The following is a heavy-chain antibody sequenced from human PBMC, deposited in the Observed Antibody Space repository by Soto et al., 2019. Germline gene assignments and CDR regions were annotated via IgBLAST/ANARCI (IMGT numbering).Heavy chain of an antibody. D-gene: IGHD3-3*01. J-gene: IGHJ4*02. CDR2: ISSSSSYI. CDR3: ARDYRWSGYKWRSPLDY. V-gene: IGHV3-21*01. Sequence: EVQLVESGGGLVKPGGSLRLSCAASGFTFSSYSMNWVRQAPGKGLEWVSSISSSSSYIYYADSVKGRFTISRDNAKNSLYLQMNSLRAEDTAVYYCARDYRWSGYKWRSPLDYWGQGTLVTVSS. CDR1: GFTFSSYS.